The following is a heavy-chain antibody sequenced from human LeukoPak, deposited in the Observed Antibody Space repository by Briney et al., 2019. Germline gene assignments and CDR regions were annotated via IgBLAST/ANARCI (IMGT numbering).Heavy chain of an antibody. CDR3: GRGHYGDYA. CDR2: IKQDGSEK. CDR1: GFTFSSYW. D-gene: IGHD4-17*01. V-gene: IGHV3-7*01. J-gene: IGHJ5*02. Sequence: QPGGSLRLSCAASGFTFSSYWMSWVRQAPGKGLEWVANIKQDGSEKYYVDSVKGRFTISRDNAENSLFLQMNSLRAEDAAVYYCGRGHYGDYAWGQGTLVTVSS.